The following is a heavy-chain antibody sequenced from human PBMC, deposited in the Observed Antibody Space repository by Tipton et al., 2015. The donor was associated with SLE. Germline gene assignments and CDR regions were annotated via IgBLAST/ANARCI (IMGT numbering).Heavy chain of an antibody. J-gene: IGHJ4*02. CDR1: GGSISSHY. V-gene: IGHV4-34*01. CDR3: GSQGY. CDR2: INHSGST. Sequence: TLSLTCTVSGGSISSHYWSWIRQPPGKGLEWIGEINHSGSTNYNPSLKSRVTISVDTSKNQFSLKLSSVTAADTAVYYCGSQGYWGQGTLVTVSS.